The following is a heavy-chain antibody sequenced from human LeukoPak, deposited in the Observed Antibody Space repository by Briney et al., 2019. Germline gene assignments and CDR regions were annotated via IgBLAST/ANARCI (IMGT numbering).Heavy chain of an antibody. Sequence: PSETLSLTCAVSGGSISSNNWWSWVRQPPGKGLEWIGEIYHSGSTYYNPSLKSRVTISVDTSKNQFSLKLSSVTAADTAVYYCARRGSGWYYFDYWGQGTLVTVSS. CDR3: ARRGSGWYYFDY. V-gene: IGHV4-4*02. CDR1: GGSISSNNW. J-gene: IGHJ4*02. D-gene: IGHD6-19*01. CDR2: IYHSGST.